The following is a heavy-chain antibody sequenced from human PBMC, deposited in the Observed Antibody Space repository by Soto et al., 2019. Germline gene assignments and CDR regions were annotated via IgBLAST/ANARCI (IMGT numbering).Heavy chain of an antibody. J-gene: IGHJ4*02. Sequence: ASVKVSCKASGYTFTSYDINWVRQATGQGLEWMGWMNPNSGNTGYAQKFRGRVTMTRNTSISTAYMELSSLRSEDTAVYYCARVAAYCSGGSCYYTYWGQGTLVTVSS. CDR1: GYTFTSYD. CDR2: MNPNSGNT. CDR3: ARVAAYCSGGSCYYTY. D-gene: IGHD2-15*01. V-gene: IGHV1-8*01.